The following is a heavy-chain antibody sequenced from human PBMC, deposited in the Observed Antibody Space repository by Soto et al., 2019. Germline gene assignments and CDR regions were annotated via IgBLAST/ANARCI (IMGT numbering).Heavy chain of an antibody. V-gene: IGHV3-30*18. CDR3: AKDTDVVGAAYKFDY. J-gene: IGHJ4*02. CDR2: ISYDGGNK. D-gene: IGHD1-26*01. CDR1: GFSFSSYG. Sequence: GSLRLSCVASGFSFSSYGMHWVRQAPGKGLEWVAVISYDGGNKYYADSVKGRFTISRDNSKSTLDLQMNSLRGEDTAVYYCAKDTDVVGAAYKFDYWGQGTLVTVSS.